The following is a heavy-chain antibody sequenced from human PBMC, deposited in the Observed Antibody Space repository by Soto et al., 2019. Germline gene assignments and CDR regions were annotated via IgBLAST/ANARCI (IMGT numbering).Heavy chain of an antibody. V-gene: IGHV4-39*01. D-gene: IGHD2-21*02. CDR3: FGVMAATLDX. Sequence: SETLSLTFSVSGGSIKNTNYHWGWIRQPPGKGLELIGTLYYRGATDYNPSLMTRVTISVDTSKNLLSFNLSSVTAADTAFYYCFGVMAATLDXWGQGTLVTVSX. CDR2: LYYRGAT. J-gene: IGHJ4*01. CDR1: GGSIKNTNYH.